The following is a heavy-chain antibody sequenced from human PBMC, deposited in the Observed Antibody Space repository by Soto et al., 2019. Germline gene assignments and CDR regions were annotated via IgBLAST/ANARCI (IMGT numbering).Heavy chain of an antibody. D-gene: IGHD2-2*01. CDR2: INHSGST. CDR3: ARGYCSSTSCYYYYGMDV. CDR1: GGSFSGYY. J-gene: IGHJ6*02. V-gene: IGHV4-34*01. Sequence: SETLSLTCAVYGGSFSGYYWSWIRQPPGKGLEWIGEINHSGSTNYNPSLKSRVTIPVDTSKNQFSLKLSSVTAADTAVYYCARGYCSSTSCYYYYGMDVWGQGTTVTVSS.